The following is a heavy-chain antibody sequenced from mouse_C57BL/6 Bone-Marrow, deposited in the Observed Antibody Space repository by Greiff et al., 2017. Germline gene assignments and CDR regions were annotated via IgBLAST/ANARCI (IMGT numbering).Heavy chain of an antibody. CDR2: IYPRSGYT. CDR3: ARQRLRKRGYAMDY. V-gene: IGHV1-81*01. CDR1: GYTFTSYG. Sequence: QVQLQQSGAELARPGASVKLSCKASGYTFTSYGISWVKQRTGQGLEWIGEIYPRSGYTYYTEKFKGKATLTAEKSSSTAYMELRSLTSEDSAVYFCARQRLRKRGYAMDYWGQGTSVTVSS. D-gene: IGHD1-1*01. J-gene: IGHJ4*01.